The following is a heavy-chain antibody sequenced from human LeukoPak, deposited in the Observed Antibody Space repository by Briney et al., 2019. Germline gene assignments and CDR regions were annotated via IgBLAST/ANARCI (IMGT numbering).Heavy chain of an antibody. J-gene: IGHJ4*02. CDR2: ISYDGSNK. D-gene: IGHD4-17*01. CDR3: AKALTGDYSRSPFDY. V-gene: IGHV3-30-3*01. CDR1: GFTFSSYA. Sequence: GGSLRLSCAASGFTFSSYAMHWVRQAPGKGLEWVAVISYDGSNKYYADSVKGRFTISRDNSKNTLYLQMNSLRAEDTAVYYCAKALTGDYSRSPFDYWGQGTLVTVSS.